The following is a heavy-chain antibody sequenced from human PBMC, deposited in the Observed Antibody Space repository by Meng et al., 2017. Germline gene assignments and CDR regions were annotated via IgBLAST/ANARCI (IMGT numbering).Heavy chain of an antibody. Sequence: GSLKISCAASGFTFSSYSMNWVRQAPGKGLEWVSSISSSSSYIYYADSVKGRFTISRDNAKNTLYLQMNSLRAEDTAVYYCAREVFGYSSSWYRVPDYWGQGTLVTVSS. CDR3: AREVFGYSSSWYRVPDY. J-gene: IGHJ4*02. CDR2: ISSSSSYI. CDR1: GFTFSSYS. D-gene: IGHD6-13*01. V-gene: IGHV3-21*01.